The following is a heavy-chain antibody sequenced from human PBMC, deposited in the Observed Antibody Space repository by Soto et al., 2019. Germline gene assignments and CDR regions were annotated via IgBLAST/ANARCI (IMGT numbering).Heavy chain of an antibody. CDR3: ARGVGATTYLDY. Sequence: GGSLRLSCAASGFTFSSYAMSWVRQAPGKGLEWVAVIWYDGSNKYYADSVKGRFTISRDNSKNTLYLQMNSLRAEDTAVYYCARGVGATTYLDYWGQGTLVTVSS. J-gene: IGHJ4*02. V-gene: IGHV3-33*08. D-gene: IGHD1-26*01. CDR2: IWYDGSNK. CDR1: GFTFSSYA.